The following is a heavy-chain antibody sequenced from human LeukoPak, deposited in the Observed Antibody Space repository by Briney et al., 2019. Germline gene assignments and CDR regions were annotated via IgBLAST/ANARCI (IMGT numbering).Heavy chain of an antibody. CDR2: ISWNSGSI. D-gene: IGHD6-13*01. V-gene: IGHV3-9*01. CDR1: GFTFDDYA. CDR3: AKDSGIAAAGTFDP. J-gene: IGHJ5*02. Sequence: PGGPLRLSCAASGFTFDDYAMHWVRQAPGKGLEWVSGISWNSGSIGYADSVKGRFTISRDNAKNSLYLQMNSLRAEDTALYYCAKDSGIAAAGTFDPWGQGTLVTVSS.